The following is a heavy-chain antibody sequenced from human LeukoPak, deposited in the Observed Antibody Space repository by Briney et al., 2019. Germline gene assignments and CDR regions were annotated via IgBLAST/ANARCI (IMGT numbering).Heavy chain of an antibody. J-gene: IGHJ5*02. Sequence: SETLSLTCTVSGGSISSYYWSWIRQPPGKGLEWIGYIYYGGSTNYNPSLKSRVTISVDTSKNQFSLKLSSVTAADTAVYYCASSVYLRGWFDPWGQGTLVTVSS. V-gene: IGHV4-59*01. CDR1: GGSISSYY. CDR2: IYYGGST. CDR3: ASSVYLRGWFDP. D-gene: IGHD2-8*01.